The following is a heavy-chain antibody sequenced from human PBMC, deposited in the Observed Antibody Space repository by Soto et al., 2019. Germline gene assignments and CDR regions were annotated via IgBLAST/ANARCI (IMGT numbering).Heavy chain of an antibody. CDR2: IYYSGST. CDR3: ARDRNYCSGGSCYSWWFDP. V-gene: IGHV4-31*03. D-gene: IGHD2-15*01. J-gene: IGHJ5*02. Sequence: SETLSLTCTVSGGSISSGGYYWSWIRQHPGKGLEWIGYIYYSGSTYYNPSLKSRVTISVDTSKNQFSLKLSSVTAADTAVYYCARDRNYCSGGSCYSWWFDPWGQGTLFTVSS. CDR1: GGSISSGGYY.